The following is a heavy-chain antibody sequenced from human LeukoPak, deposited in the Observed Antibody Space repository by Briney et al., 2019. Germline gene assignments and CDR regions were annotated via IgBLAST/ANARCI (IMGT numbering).Heavy chain of an antibody. V-gene: IGHV4-31*03. CDR1: GGSISSGGYY. D-gene: IGHD3-22*01. J-gene: IGHJ3*02. Sequence: SQTLSLTCTVSGGSISSGGYYWSWIRQHPGKGLEWIGYIYYSGSTYYNPSLKSRVTISVDTSKSQFSLKLSSVTAADTAVYYCARTGAYYDSSGYYLPPNAFDIWGQGTMVTVSS. CDR3: ARTGAYYDSSGYYLPPNAFDI. CDR2: IYYSGST.